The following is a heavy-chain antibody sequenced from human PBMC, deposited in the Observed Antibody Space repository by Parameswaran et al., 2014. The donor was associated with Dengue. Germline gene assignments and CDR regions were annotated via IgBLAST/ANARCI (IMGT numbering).Heavy chain of an antibody. D-gene: IGHD3-9*01. Sequence: VRQAPGKGLEWVSVIYSGGSTYYADSVKGRFTISRDNSKNTLYLQMNSLRAEDTAVYYCARELVRYFDWREGYYYYYGMDVWGQGTTVTVSS. V-gene: IGHV3-53*01. J-gene: IGHJ6*02. CDR3: ARELVRYFDWREGYYYYYGMDV. CDR2: IYSGGST.